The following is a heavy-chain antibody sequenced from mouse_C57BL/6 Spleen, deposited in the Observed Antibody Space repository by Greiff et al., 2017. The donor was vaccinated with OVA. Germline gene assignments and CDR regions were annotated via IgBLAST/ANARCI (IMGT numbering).Heavy chain of an antibody. CDR1: GYAFSSYW. CDR3: ASAAHATSYAMDY. V-gene: IGHV1-80*01. D-gene: IGHD3-2*02. CDR2: IYPGDGDT. J-gene: IGHJ4*01. Sequence: QVQLQQSGAELVKPGASVKISCKASGYAFSSYWMHWVKQRPGQGLEWIGQIYPGDGDTNYNGKFKGKATLTADKSSSTAYMQLSSLTSEDSAVYFCASAAHATSYAMDYWGQGTSVTVSS.